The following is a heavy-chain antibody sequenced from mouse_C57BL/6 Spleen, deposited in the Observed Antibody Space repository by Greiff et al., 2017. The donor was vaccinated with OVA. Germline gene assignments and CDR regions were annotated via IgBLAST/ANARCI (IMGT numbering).Heavy chain of an antibody. V-gene: IGHV1-50*01. CDR2: MDPSDSYT. CDR3: AAYYYGSSAMDY. Sequence: QVQLQQPGAELVKPGASVKLSCKASGYTFTSYWMQWVKQRPGQGLEWIGEMDPSDSYTNYNQKFKGKATLTVDTSSSTAYMQLSSLTSEDSAVYYCAAYYYGSSAMDYWGQGTSVTVSS. D-gene: IGHD1-1*01. CDR1: GYTFTSYW. J-gene: IGHJ4*01.